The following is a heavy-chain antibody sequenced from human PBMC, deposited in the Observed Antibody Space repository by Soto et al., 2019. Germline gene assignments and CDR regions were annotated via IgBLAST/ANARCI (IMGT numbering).Heavy chain of an antibody. CDR1: GFSLSTSGVG. J-gene: IGHJ6*02. Sequence: QITLKESGPTLVKPTQTLTLTCTFSGFSLSTSGVGVAWIRQPPGKALEWLALIYWADDKRYRPSLETRLTITKDTSKNQVVLTMTNVDSLDTATYYCAYLPCSGGSCYWFSYSGMDVWGQGTTVIVSS. CDR2: IYWADDK. V-gene: IGHV2-5*02. CDR3: AYLPCSGGSCYWFSYSGMDV. D-gene: IGHD2-15*01.